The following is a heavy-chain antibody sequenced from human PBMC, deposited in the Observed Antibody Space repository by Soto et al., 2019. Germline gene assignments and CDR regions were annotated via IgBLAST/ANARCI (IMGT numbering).Heavy chain of an antibody. CDR3: ARDSPYYDFWSGYYTGLDY. V-gene: IGHV3-33*01. Sequence: QVQLVESGGGVVQPGRSLRLSCAASGFTFSSYGMHWVRQAPGKGLEWVAVIWYDGSNKYYADSVKGRFTISRDNSKNTLYLQMNSLRAEDTAVYYCARDSPYYDFWSGYYTGLDYWGQGTLVTVSS. D-gene: IGHD3-3*01. J-gene: IGHJ4*02. CDR1: GFTFSSYG. CDR2: IWYDGSNK.